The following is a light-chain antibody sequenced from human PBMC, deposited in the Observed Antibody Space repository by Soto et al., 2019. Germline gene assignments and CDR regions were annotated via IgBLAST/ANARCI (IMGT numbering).Light chain of an antibody. V-gene: IGKV1-5*03. CDR2: KAS. Sequence: DIQMTQSPSTLSASVGGRVTITCRASQSINTWLAWYQQKPGKAPNLLIYKASNLERRVPSRFSGSGSGTEFQLAIASLESDDFGICYSQPYNSYPYLFGQGTKLQIK. CDR1: QSINTW. J-gene: IGKJ2*01. CDR3: QPYNSYPYL.